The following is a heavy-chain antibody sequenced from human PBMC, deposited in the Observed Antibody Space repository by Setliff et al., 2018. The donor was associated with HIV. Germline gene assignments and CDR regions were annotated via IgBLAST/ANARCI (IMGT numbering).Heavy chain of an antibody. Sequence: ASVKVSCKVSGYTLTELSMHWVRQAPGKGLEWMGGFDPEDGETIYAQKFQGRVTMTEDTSTDAAYMELSSLRSEDTAVYYCATDQISDGSGSYPKSYFDYWGQGTLVTVSS. CDR1: GYTLTELS. CDR2: FDPEDGET. CDR3: ATDQISDGSGSYPKSYFDY. V-gene: IGHV1-24*01. J-gene: IGHJ4*02. D-gene: IGHD3-10*01.